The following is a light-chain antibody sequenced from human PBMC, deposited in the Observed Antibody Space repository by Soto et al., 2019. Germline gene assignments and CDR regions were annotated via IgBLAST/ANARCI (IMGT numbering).Light chain of an antibody. J-gene: IGLJ1*01. Sequence: QSVLSQPPSASGTPGQRVTISCSGSSSNIGNNYVYWYHQLPGTAPKLLIYSNTQRPSGVPDRFSGSKSGTSASLAISGLRSEDEADYYCAAWDDSLSGYVFGTGTKATVL. CDR1: SSNIGNNY. V-gene: IGLV1-47*02. CDR2: SNT. CDR3: AAWDDSLSGYV.